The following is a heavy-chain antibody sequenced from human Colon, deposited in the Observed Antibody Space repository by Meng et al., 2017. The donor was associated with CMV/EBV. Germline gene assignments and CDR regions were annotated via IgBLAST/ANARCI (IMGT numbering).Heavy chain of an antibody. CDR1: GGPFNSNA. CDR2: INPNSGAT. Sequence: ASVKVSCKMSGGPFNSNAISWVRQAPGQGLEWMGWINPNSGATEYAQKFQGRVTMTRDTSLRTAHMEMSSLRSDDTATYYCARLGDRFFDLWGQGTLVTVSS. J-gene: IGHJ4*02. V-gene: IGHV1-8*01. D-gene: IGHD3-10*01. CDR3: ARLGDRFFDL.